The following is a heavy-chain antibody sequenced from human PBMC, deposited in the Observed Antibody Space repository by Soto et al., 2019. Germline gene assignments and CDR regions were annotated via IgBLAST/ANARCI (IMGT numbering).Heavy chain of an antibody. Sequence: PGGSLRLSCAASGFTFSSYGMHWVRQAPGKGLEWVAVISYDGSNKYYADSVKGRFTISRDNSKNTLYPQMNSLRAEDTAVYYCAKVSRKQLVRYYYYGMDVWGQGTTVTVSS. D-gene: IGHD6-6*01. CDR1: GFTFSSYG. CDR3: AKVSRKQLVRYYYYGMDV. CDR2: ISYDGSNK. J-gene: IGHJ6*02. V-gene: IGHV3-30*18.